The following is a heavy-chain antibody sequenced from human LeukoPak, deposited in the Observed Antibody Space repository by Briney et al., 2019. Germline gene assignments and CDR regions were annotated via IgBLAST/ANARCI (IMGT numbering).Heavy chain of an antibody. V-gene: IGHV1-46*01. CDR1: GYTFSTYY. J-gene: IGHJ4*02. D-gene: IGHD3-10*01. Sequence: ASVKVSCKTSGYTFSTYYMHWVRQAPGQGLEWLGIIHPTDGSTSYTQKIRGRVTMTRDTATGTVYLEQSSLRSEDTAVYWCARANGGGLDYWGQGTLITVSS. CDR2: IHPTDGST. CDR3: ARANGGGLDY.